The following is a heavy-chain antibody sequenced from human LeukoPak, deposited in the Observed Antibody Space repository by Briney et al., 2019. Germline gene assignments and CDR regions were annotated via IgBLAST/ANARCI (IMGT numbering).Heavy chain of an antibody. J-gene: IGHJ4*02. CDR3: ARGRGISWFGELFAGYFDY. D-gene: IGHD3-10*01. CDR1: VYTFTIYG. Sequence: ASVKVSFKASVYTFTIYGISWVRQAPGQGREWMGWISAYNGNTNYAQKLQGRVTMTTDTSTSTAYMELRSLRSDDTAVYYCARGRGISWFGELFAGYFDYWGQGTLVTVSS. CDR2: ISAYNGNT. V-gene: IGHV1-18*01.